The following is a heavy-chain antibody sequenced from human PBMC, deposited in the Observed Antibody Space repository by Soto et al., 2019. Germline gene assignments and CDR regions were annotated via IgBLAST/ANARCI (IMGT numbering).Heavy chain of an antibody. D-gene: IGHD6-6*01. CDR3: ARPEYSSSSYGMDV. J-gene: IGHJ6*02. Sequence: EVQLVESGGGLVQPGGSLRLSCAAPGFTFSSYSINWVRQSPGKGLEWVSYISSSSSTIYYADSVKGRFTITRDNAKNSLYLQMNSLTDEDTAVYYCARPEYSSSSYGMDVWGQGTTVTVSS. CDR2: ISSSSSTI. V-gene: IGHV3-48*02. CDR1: GFTFSSYS.